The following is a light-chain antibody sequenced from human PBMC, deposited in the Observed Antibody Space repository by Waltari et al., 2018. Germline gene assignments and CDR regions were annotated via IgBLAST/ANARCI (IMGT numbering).Light chain of an antibody. J-gene: IGLJ1*01. CDR2: DVS. Sequence: QSALTQPASVSGSPGQSITISCTGTSRDVGGYDYLSWYQQHPGKAPKLVIFDVSFRPSGVSNRFSASKSGNTASLTISGLQAEDEADYYCTSYTSSHGLVFGTGTKVTVL. CDR3: TSYTSSHGLV. V-gene: IGLV2-14*03. CDR1: SRDVGGYDY.